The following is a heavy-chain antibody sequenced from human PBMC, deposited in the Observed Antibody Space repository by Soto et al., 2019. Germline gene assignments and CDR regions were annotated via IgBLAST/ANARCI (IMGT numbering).Heavy chain of an antibody. CDR1: GFTFSSYW. CDR3: ARDGPREATTRVNWFDP. CDR2: IKQDGSEK. J-gene: IGHJ5*02. D-gene: IGHD1-26*01. V-gene: IGHV3-7*03. Sequence: PVGSLRLSCAASGFTFSSYWMSWVRQAPGKGLEWVANIKQDGSEKYYVDSVKGRFTISRDNAKNSLYLQMNSLRAEDTAVYYCARDGPREATTRVNWFDPWGQGTLVTVSS.